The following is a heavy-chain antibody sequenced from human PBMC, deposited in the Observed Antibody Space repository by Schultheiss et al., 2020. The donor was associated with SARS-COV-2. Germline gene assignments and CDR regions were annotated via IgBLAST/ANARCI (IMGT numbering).Heavy chain of an antibody. CDR3: AKEEVGPITSRGVFDR. CDR2: ISGSGRST. V-gene: IGHV3-23*01. Sequence: GGSLRLTCAVSGLNFGSFAMSWVRQSPGKGLEWLSSISGSGRSTYYADSVKGRFTISRDNSRSTLSLQMNNVKAEDTAVYYCAKEEVGPITSRGVFDRWGQGTLVTVSS. D-gene: IGHD3-10*01. J-gene: IGHJ4*02. CDR1: GLNFGSFA.